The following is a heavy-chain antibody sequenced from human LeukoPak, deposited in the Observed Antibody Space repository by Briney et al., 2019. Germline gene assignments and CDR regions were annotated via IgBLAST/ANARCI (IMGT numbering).Heavy chain of an antibody. CDR1: GYTFTSYG. J-gene: IGHJ5*02. D-gene: IGHD4-17*01. V-gene: IGHV1-69*13. CDR2: IIPIFGTA. Sequence: ASVKVSCKASGYTFTSYGISWVRQAPGQGLEWMGGIIPIFGTANYAQKFQGRVTITADESTSTAYMELSSLRSEDTAVYYCARHYGDYVVGNWFDPWGQGTLVTVSS. CDR3: ARHYGDYVVGNWFDP.